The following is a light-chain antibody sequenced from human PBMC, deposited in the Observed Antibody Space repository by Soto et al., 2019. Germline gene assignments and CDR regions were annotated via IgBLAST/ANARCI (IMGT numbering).Light chain of an antibody. J-gene: IGKJ3*01. CDR2: DAS. V-gene: IGKV1-33*01. CDR3: QQYNTLPIT. Sequence: DIQMTQSPSSVSASVGDRVTITCQASQDIANHLNWYQQKPGKAPKLLIYDASTLETGVPSRFSGSISGTDFSFTISSLQPEDTATYYRQQYNTLPITFGPGTKVDIK. CDR1: QDIANH.